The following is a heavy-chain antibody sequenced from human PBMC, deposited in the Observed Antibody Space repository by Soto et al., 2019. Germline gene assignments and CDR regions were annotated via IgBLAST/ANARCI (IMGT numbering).Heavy chain of an antibody. V-gene: IGHV3-11*06. CDR2: ISGSSDYT. CDR3: AGGSIIRAMDV. D-gene: IGHD3-10*01. Sequence: GGSLRLSCAASGFTFSDYYMSWIRQAPGKGLEWISYISGSSDYTDYADSLKGRFTISRDNAKKSLYLQMNSLRAGDTAVYFCAGGSIIRAMDVWGQGTTVTVSS. J-gene: IGHJ6*02. CDR1: GFTFSDYY.